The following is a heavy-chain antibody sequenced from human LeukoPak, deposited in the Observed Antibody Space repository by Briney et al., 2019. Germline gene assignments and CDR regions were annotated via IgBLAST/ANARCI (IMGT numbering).Heavy chain of an antibody. J-gene: IGHJ6*03. V-gene: IGHV3-30*02. CDR2: IRYDGSNK. Sequence: GGSLRLSCAASGFTLSSYGMHWVRQAPGKGLEWVAFIRYDGSNKYYADSVKGRFTISRDNSKNTLYLQMNSLRAEDTAVYYCAKDAIPSSSSPLGYYYYYYYLDVWGKGTTVTVSS. D-gene: IGHD6-6*01. CDR3: AKDAIPSSSSPLGYYYYYYYLDV. CDR1: GFTLSSYG.